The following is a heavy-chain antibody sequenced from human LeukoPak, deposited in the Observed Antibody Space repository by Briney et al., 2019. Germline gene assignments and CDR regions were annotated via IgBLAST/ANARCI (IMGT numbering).Heavy chain of an antibody. D-gene: IGHD3-3*01. CDR3: ARDSYYDFWSGYFGDYYYYMDV. CDR2: IYYSGST. J-gene: IGHJ6*03. V-gene: IGHV4-39*07. Sequence: SETLSLTCTVSGGSISSSSYYWGWIRQPPGKGLEWIGSIYYSGSTYYNPSLKSRVIISVDTSKNQFSLKLSSVTAADTAVYYCARDSYYDFWSGYFGDYYYYMDVWGKGTTVTVSS. CDR1: GGSISSSSYY.